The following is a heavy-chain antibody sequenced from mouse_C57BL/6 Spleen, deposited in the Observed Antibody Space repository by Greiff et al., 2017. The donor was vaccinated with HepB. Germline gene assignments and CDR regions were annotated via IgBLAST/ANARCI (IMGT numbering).Heavy chain of an antibody. CDR3: ARKDYGSSYAMDY. D-gene: IGHD1-1*01. Sequence: QVQLKQSGPGLVQPSQILSITCTVSGFSLTSYGVHWVRQSPGKGLEWLGVIWSGGSTDYNAAFISRLSISKDNSKSHVFFKMNSLQADDTAIYYCARKDYGSSYAMDYWGQGTSVTVSS. CDR1: GFSLTSYG. J-gene: IGHJ4*01. CDR2: IWSGGST. V-gene: IGHV2-2*01.